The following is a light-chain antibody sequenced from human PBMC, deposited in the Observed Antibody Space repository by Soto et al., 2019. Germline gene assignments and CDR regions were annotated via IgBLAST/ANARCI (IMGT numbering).Light chain of an antibody. CDR3: QQYNKWPRT. CDR1: QSVSSY. J-gene: IGKJ4*01. CDR2: DAS. V-gene: IGKV3-11*01. Sequence: EIVLTQSPATLSLSPGERATLSCRASQSVSSYLAWYQQKPGQAPRLPIYDASNRATGIPARFSGSGSGTDFTLTISSLEPEDFAVYYCQQYNKWPRTFGGGTKVDIK.